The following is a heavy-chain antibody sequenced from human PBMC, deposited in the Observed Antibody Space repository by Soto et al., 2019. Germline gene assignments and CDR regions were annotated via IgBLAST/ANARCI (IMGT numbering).Heavy chain of an antibody. CDR1: GFTFSSYA. CDR3: AKDIWSVPGYYMDV. Sequence: EVQLLESGGGLVQPGGSLRLSCAASGFTFSSYAMSWVRQAPGKGLEWVSAISGSGGSTYYADSVKGRFTISRDNSKNTLYLQMNSLRAEDTDVYYCAKDIWSVPGYYMDVWGKGTTVTVSS. V-gene: IGHV3-23*01. D-gene: IGHD3-3*01. J-gene: IGHJ6*03. CDR2: ISGSGGST.